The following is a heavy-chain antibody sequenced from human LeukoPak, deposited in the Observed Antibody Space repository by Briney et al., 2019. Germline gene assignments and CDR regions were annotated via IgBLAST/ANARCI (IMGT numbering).Heavy chain of an antibody. D-gene: IGHD3/OR15-3a*01. CDR1: GFTVSSNY. Sequence: GGSLRLSCAASGFTVSSNYMSWVRQAPGKGLVWVSHINSDGSSTSYADSVKGRFTISRDNAKNTLYLQMNSLRAEDTAVYYCTRDFWTDYWGQGTLVTVSS. CDR3: TRDFWTDY. V-gene: IGHV3-74*01. J-gene: IGHJ4*02. CDR2: INSDGSST.